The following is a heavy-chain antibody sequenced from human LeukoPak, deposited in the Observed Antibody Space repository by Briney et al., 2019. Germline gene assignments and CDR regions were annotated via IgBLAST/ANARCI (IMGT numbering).Heavy chain of an antibody. CDR2: INHSGST. CDR3: ARRGCSSTSCLSMDV. CDR1: GGSFSGYY. D-gene: IGHD2-2*01. J-gene: IGHJ6*02. V-gene: IGHV4-34*01. Sequence: SETLSLTCAVYGGSFSGYYWSWIRQPPGKGLEWIGEINHSGSTNYNPSLKSRVTISVDTSKNQFSLKLSSVTAADTAVYYCARRGCSSTSCLSMDVWGQGTTVTVSS.